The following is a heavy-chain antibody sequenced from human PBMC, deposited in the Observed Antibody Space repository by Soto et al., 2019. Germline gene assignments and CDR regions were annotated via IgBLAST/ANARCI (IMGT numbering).Heavy chain of an antibody. D-gene: IGHD6-19*01. CDR1: GFTFSSYD. CDR3: AKDSRVAVADSYAAFDI. CDR2: ISDDGNNK. J-gene: IGHJ3*02. Sequence: QVQLVESGGGVVQPGRSLRLSCAASGFTFSSYDIHWVRQAPGKGLEWVAIISDDGNNKYYSDSVKGRFTISRDNSKNTLYLQMNSLRPEDTAVYYCAKDSRVAVADSYAAFDIWGQGTMVTVSS. V-gene: IGHV3-30*18.